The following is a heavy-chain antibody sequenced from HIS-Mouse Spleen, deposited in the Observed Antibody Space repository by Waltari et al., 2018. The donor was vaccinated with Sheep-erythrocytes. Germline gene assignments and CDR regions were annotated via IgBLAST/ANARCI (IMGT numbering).Heavy chain of an antibody. CDR3: ARALIITMVRGVTSNWFDP. J-gene: IGHJ5*02. Sequence: QVQLQESGPGLVKPSQTLSLTCTVSGGSISSGGYYWSWIRQHPGKGLEWIGYIYYSGSPYDNPSRKSRVTISVDTSKNQFSLKLSSVTAADTAVYYCARALIITMVRGVTSNWFDPWGQGTLVTVSS. CDR1: GGSISSGGYY. V-gene: IGHV4-31*03. CDR2: IYYSGSP. D-gene: IGHD3-10*01.